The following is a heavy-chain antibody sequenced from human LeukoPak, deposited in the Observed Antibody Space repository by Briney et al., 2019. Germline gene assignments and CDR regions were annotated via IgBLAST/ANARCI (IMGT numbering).Heavy chain of an antibody. J-gene: IGHJ5*02. Sequence: PGGSLRLSCAASGFIFSSYEMNWVRQAPGKGLEWVSYISSSGSTKHYADSVKGRFTISRDNAENSLYLQMNSLRAEDTALYYCARVRSNYHWFAPWGQGTLVTVSS. CDR2: ISSSGSTK. CDR1: GFIFSSYE. D-gene: IGHD1-26*01. CDR3: ARVRSNYHWFAP. V-gene: IGHV3-48*03.